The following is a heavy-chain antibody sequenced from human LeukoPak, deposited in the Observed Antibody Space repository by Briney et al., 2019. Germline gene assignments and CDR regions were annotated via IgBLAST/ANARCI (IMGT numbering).Heavy chain of an antibody. Sequence: ASVKVSCKASGYTFTNYGISWVRQAPGQGLEGIGWISGYNANTNYVQKFQGRVNMTRNTSISTDYMELSSLRSEDTAVYYCARGAPDASANVFDIWGKGTMVTVSS. V-gene: IGHV1-18*01. CDR1: GYTFTNYG. CDR3: ARGAPDASANVFDI. CDR2: ISGYNANT. J-gene: IGHJ3*02.